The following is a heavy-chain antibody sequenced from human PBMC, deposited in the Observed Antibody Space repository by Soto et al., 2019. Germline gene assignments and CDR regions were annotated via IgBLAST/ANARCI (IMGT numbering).Heavy chain of an antibody. V-gene: IGHV3-7*05. CDR3: AKVRGYCSGSICSGIDY. Sequence: GGSLRLSCAASGFIFSSFSTYWMTWVRQAPGKGLEWVANINQDGSEKYYVDSVKGRFTVSRDNAKNSMYLQMNSLRAEDTAIYYCAKVRGYCSGSICSGIDYWGQGTEVTVSS. CDR1: GFIFSSFSTYW. J-gene: IGHJ4*02. D-gene: IGHD2-15*01. CDR2: INQDGSEK.